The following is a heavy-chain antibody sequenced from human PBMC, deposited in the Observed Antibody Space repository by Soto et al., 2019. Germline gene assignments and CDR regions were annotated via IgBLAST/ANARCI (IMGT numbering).Heavy chain of an antibody. D-gene: IGHD1-1*01. CDR1: GYTFTGYY. V-gene: IGHV1-2*02. J-gene: IGHJ4*02. CDR3: ARDLYWNDGPIDY. Sequence: GASVKVSCKASGYTFTGYYMHWVRQAPGQGLEWMGWINPNSGGTNYAQKFQGRVTMTRDTSISTAYMELSRLRSDDTVVYYCARDLYWNDGPIDYWGQGTLVTVSS. CDR2: INPNSGGT.